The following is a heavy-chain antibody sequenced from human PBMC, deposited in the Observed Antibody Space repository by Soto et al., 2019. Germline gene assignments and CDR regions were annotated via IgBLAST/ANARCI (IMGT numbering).Heavy chain of an antibody. CDR2: TDHSGST. CDR1: GGSFTDYY. CDR3: ARGLQRRFGGYKGCGYHGMDV. V-gene: IGHV4-34*01. Sequence: QVQLQQWGAGLLKPSETLSLTCAVQGGSFTDYYWCWVREPPGKGLEWLGETDHSGSTIYNPSLMSGVTRSVDMAKRQFSLELTSVHAADTAVYYCARGLQRRFGGYKGCGYHGMDVWGQGTTVTVSS. J-gene: IGHJ6*02. D-gene: IGHD5-12*01.